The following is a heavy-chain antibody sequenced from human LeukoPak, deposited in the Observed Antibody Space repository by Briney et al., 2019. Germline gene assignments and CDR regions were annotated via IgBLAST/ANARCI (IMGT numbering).Heavy chain of an antibody. V-gene: IGHV4-39*01. CDR3: ARPDYSSGSYDY. Sequence: PSETLSLTCTVSGGSISSSSYYWGWIRQPPGKGLEWIGSIYYSGSTYYNPSLKSRVTISVDTSKNQFSLKLSSVTAADTAVYYCARPDYSSGSYDYWGQGTLVTVSS. J-gene: IGHJ4*02. CDR2: IYYSGST. CDR1: GGSISSSSYY. D-gene: IGHD1-26*01.